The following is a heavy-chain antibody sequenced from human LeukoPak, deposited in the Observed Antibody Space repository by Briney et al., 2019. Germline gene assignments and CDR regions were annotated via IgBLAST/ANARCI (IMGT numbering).Heavy chain of an antibody. Sequence: ASVNVSCKASGYTFTGYYIHWVRQAPGQGLDWMGWIYSNNGGTDYAQKFQGRVTMTRDTSISTAYMEVSRVRSDDTAVYYCARGFRTGDMTTFAHWGQGTLVTVSS. CDR2: IYSNNGGT. J-gene: IGHJ4*02. V-gene: IGHV1-2*02. CDR3: ARGFRTGDMTTFAH. D-gene: IGHD2-15*01. CDR1: GYTFTGYY.